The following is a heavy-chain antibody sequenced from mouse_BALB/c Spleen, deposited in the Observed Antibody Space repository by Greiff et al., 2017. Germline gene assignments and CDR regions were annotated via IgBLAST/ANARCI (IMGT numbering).Heavy chain of an antibody. CDR2: ISSGGSYT. J-gene: IGHJ2*01. Sequence: EVMLVESGGGLVKPGGSLKLSCAASGFTFSSYAMSWVRQTPEKRLEWVATISSGGSYTYYPDSVKGRFTISRDNAKNTLYLQMSSLRSEDTAMYYCASITTVSPVSYYFDYWGQGTTLTVSS. CDR3: ASITTVSPVSYYFDY. D-gene: IGHD1-1*01. CDR1: GFTFSSYA. V-gene: IGHV5-9-1*01.